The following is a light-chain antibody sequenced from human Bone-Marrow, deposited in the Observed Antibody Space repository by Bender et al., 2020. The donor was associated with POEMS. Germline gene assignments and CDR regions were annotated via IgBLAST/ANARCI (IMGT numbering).Light chain of an antibody. CDR2: TNN. Sequence: QSVLTQPPSVSGTPGQRVTISCSGSGSNIGGYPVNWYQQLPGTAPRLLIYTNNERPSGVPDRFSGSKSGTSASLAITGLQAEDEADYYCQSFDDSLRAHVFGTGTKVTVL. V-gene: IGLV1-44*01. J-gene: IGLJ1*01. CDR1: GSNIGGYP. CDR3: QSFDDSLRAHV.